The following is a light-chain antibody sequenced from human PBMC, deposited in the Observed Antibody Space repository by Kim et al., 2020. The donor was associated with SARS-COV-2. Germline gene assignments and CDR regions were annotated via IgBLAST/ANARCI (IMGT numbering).Light chain of an antibody. CDR2: WAS. Sequence: DIVLTQSPDSLAVSLGERATITCKSSHRGISSSNNKNYLAWYQVKPGQSPKPLIYWASARQSGVPDRFSGSGSGTDFTLTISSLQAEDVAVYYCQQYLSTPMYTFGQGTKLEIK. J-gene: IGKJ2*01. CDR3: QQYLSTPMYT. CDR1: HRGISSSNNKNY. V-gene: IGKV4-1*01.